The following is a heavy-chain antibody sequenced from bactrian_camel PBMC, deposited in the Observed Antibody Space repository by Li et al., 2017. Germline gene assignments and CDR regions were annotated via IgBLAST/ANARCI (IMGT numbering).Heavy chain of an antibody. J-gene: IGHJ6*01. CDR2: IAHDGTT. V-gene: IGHV3S53*01. CDR1: GVGSGTYC. CDR3: AAGRCPGTPTMTRPRVEPDTGSFGW. Sequence: QVQLVESGGGSVQAGGSLTLSCSISGVGSGTYCMGWFRQASGQERALANIAHDGTTKYAGFVEGRFIISKDNAKNTLYLQMDDLKPGDTGVYVCAAGRCPGTPTMTRPRVEPDTGSFGWWGRGTQVTVS. D-gene: IGHD4*01.